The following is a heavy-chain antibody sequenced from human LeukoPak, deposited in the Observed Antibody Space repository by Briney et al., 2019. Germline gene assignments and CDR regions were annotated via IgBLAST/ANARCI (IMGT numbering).Heavy chain of an antibody. CDR2: ISSSSSYI. J-gene: IGHJ4*02. D-gene: IGHD2-21*02. Sequence: PGGSLRLSCAASGFTFSSYSMNWVRQAPGKGLEWVSSISSSSSYIYYADSVKGRFTISRDNAKNSLYPQMNSLRAEDTAVYYCARVGGRCGGDCYFNAFDYWGQGTLVTVSS. CDR3: ARVGGRCGGDCYFNAFDY. CDR1: GFTFSSYS. V-gene: IGHV3-21*01.